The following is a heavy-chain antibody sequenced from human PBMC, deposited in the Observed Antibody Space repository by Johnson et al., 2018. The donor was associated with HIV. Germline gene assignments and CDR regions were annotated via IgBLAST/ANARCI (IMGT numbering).Heavy chain of an antibody. CDR1: GFTFSSYA. CDR2: ISYDGSNK. J-gene: IGHJ3*02. CDR3: ARETNFWSGYYTPTLDAFDI. Sequence: QVQLVESGGGVVQPGRSLRLSCAASGFTFSSYAMHWVRQAPGKGLEWVAVISYDGSNKYYADSVTCRFTISRHNSKNTLYLQMNSLRAEDTAVYYCARETNFWSGYYTPTLDAFDIWGQGTMVTVSS. D-gene: IGHD3-3*01. V-gene: IGHV3-30-3*01.